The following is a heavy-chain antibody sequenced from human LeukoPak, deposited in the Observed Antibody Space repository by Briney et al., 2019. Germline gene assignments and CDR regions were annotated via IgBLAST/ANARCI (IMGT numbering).Heavy chain of an antibody. Sequence: GGSLRLSCAASGFTFSSYAMSWVRQAPGKGLEWVSAISGSGGSTYYADSVKGRFTISRDNSKNTLYLQMNSLRAEDTAVYYCANIVLMVYAADAFDIWGQGTMVTVSS. CDR3: ANIVLMVYAADAFDI. J-gene: IGHJ3*02. D-gene: IGHD2-8*01. V-gene: IGHV3-23*01. CDR1: GFTFSSYA. CDR2: ISGSGGST.